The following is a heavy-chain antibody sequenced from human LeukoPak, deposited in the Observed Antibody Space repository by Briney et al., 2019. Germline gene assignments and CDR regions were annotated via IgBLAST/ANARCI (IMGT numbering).Heavy chain of an antibody. CDR1: GYSISSGYY. CDR3: ARDTTVTTIRYFDY. J-gene: IGHJ4*02. Sequence: SETLSLTCTVSGYSISSGYYWGWIRQPPGKGLEGIGSIYHSGSTYYNPSLKSRVTISVDTSKNQFSLKLSSVTAADTAVYYCARDTTVTTIRYFDYWGQGTLVTVSS. D-gene: IGHD4-17*01. CDR2: IYHSGST. V-gene: IGHV4-38-2*02.